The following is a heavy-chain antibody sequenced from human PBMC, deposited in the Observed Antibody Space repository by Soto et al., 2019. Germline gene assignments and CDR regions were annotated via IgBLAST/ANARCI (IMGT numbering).Heavy chain of an antibody. CDR3: ARDEVFRIKPLPPNWFDS. J-gene: IGHJ5*01. CDR1: GFTFSSYA. Sequence: GSLRLSCAASGFTFSSYAMHWVRQAPGKGLEGVAVISYDGSNKYYADSVKGRFTISRDNSKNTLYLQMNSLRAEDTAVYYCARDEVFRIKPLPPNWFDSWGQGTLVTVSS. D-gene: IGHD2-15*01. CDR2: ISYDGSNK. V-gene: IGHV3-30-3*01.